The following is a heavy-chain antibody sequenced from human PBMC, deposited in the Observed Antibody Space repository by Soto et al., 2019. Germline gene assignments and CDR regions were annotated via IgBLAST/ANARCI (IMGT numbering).Heavy chain of an antibody. CDR3: RTQPGGGGY. D-gene: IGHD2-2*01. Sequence: EVQLVESGGGLIQPGGSLRLSCAVSGFTVSNNYMSWVRQAPGKGLEGVSVIYSGGYTAYGDSVKGRFTISRDNSKNNLFLQRNSLGADDRAVFSWRTQPGGGGYWGQGTLVTVSS. CDR2: IYSGGYT. J-gene: IGHJ4*02. CDR1: GFTVSNNY. V-gene: IGHV3-53*01.